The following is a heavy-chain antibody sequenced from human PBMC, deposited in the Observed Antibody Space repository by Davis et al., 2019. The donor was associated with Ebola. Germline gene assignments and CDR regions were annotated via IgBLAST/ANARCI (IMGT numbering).Heavy chain of an antibody. CDR3: ARATGDIVLVLGY. J-gene: IGHJ4*02. CDR1: GFTFSDYF. V-gene: IGHV3-11*04. CDR2: ISSSGSTI. Sequence: PGGSLRLSCAASGFTFSDYFMIWIRQAPGKGLEWVSYISSSGSTIYYADSVKGRFTISRDNAKNSLYLQMNSLRAEDTAVYYCARATGDIVLVLGYWGQGTLVTVSS. D-gene: IGHD2-8*02.